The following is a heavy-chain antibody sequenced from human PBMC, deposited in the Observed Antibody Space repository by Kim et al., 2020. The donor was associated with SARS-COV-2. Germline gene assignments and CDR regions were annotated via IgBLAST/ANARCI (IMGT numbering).Heavy chain of an antibody. Sequence: ASVKVSCKASGYTFTSYGISWVRQAPGQGLEWMGWISAYNGNTNYAQKLQGRVTMTTDTSTSTAYMELRSLRSDDTAVYYCAREGRSSLEDTAMVILGFYYYYGMDVWGQGTTVTVSS. CDR3: AREGRSSLEDTAMVILGFYYYYGMDV. V-gene: IGHV1-18*01. CDR1: GYTFTSYG. D-gene: IGHD5-18*01. CDR2: ISAYNGNT. J-gene: IGHJ6*02.